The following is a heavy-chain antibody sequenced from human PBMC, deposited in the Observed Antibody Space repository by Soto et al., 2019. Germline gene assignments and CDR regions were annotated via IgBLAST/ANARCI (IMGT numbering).Heavy chain of an antibody. D-gene: IGHD5-12*01. V-gene: IGHV1-3*01. CDR2: INADNGNT. CDR1: GYTFRNYA. Sequence: QVQLVQSGPEVKKPGASVKVSCKASGYTFRNYAMHWMRQAPGQGLEWMGWINADNGNTKHSQRFQGRITLTRDTPATKAYRERGSLKSEDTAVYYCARISGGGGYDPPGIDYWGQGTLVTVSS. J-gene: IGHJ4*02. CDR3: ARISGGGGYDPPGIDY.